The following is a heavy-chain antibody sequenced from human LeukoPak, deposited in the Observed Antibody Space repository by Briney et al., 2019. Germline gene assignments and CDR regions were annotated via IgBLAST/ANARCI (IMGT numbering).Heavy chain of an antibody. CDR2: IRSKAYGGTT. Sequence: PGXXLRLXXXXSXXTFGDXAMSWFRPAPGKGLEWVGFIRSKAYGGTTEYAASVKGRFTISRDDSKSIAYLQMNSLKTEDTAVYYCTRTNFDYWGQGTLVTVSS. J-gene: IGHJ4*02. CDR1: XXTFGDXA. CDR3: TRTNFDY. V-gene: IGHV3-49*03.